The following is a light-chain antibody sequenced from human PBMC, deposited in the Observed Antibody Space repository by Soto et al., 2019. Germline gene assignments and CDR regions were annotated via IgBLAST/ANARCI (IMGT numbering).Light chain of an antibody. CDR2: LNSDGSH. Sequence: QSVLTQSPSASASLGASVKLTCTLSSGHSSYDIAWHQQQPEKGPRYLMKLNSDGSHSKGDGIPDRFSGSSSGAERYLTISGLQSEDESDYYCQTWGTGIRVFGGGTKLTVL. V-gene: IGLV4-69*01. CDR1: SGHSSYD. J-gene: IGLJ3*02. CDR3: QTWGTGIRV.